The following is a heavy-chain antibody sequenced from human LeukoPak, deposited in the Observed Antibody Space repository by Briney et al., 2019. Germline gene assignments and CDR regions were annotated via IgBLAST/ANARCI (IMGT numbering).Heavy chain of an antibody. CDR2: ISGSGDSA. J-gene: IGHJ4*02. Sequence: SGGSLRLSCAASGFTFDTYAMSWVRQAPGKGLEWVSAISGSGDSAYYADSVKGRFTISRDNSKNTLYLQINSLRAEDTAVYYCAHRYCNSAAGISASNCPSYFDFWGQGTLVTVSS. D-gene: IGHD2/OR15-2a*01. CDR3: AHRYCNSAAGISASNCPSYFDF. V-gene: IGHV3-23*01. CDR1: GFTFDTYA.